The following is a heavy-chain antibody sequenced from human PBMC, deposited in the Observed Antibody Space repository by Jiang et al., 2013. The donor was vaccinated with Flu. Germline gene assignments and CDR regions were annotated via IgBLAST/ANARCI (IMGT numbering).Heavy chain of an antibody. CDR1: GRSLSNYY. J-gene: IGHJ6*02. CDR3: ANGREYCIIGSCPGLGA. D-gene: IGHD2/OR15-2a*01. V-gene: IGHV1-2*02. CDR2: INPSSGAT. Sequence: SGAEVKKPGASVKVSCKASGRSLSNYYYNWVRQAPGQGLEWMGWINPSSGATIYAQKFQGRVTMTRDTSTSAVYMELSRLTSDDTAVYYCANGREYCIIGSCPGLGAWGQGTTVIVSS.